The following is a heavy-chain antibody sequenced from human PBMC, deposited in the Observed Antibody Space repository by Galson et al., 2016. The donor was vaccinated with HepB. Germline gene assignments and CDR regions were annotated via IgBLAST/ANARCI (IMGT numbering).Heavy chain of an antibody. CDR3: ASRFGSGWSSNWFDP. D-gene: IGHD6-19*01. CDR1: GFTFRSYAM. J-gene: IGHJ5*02. Sequence: SLRLSCAASGFTFRSYAMSGVRQAPGKGLEWIGGIYHNGNTNYNPSLKSRLTISVDKSKNQFSLKLSSVTAADTAVYYCASRFGSGWSSNWFDPWGQGTLVTVSS. CDR2: IYHNGNT. V-gene: IGHV4-4*02.